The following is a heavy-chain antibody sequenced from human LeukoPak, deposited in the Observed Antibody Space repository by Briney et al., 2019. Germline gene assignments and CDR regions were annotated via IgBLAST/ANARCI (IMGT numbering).Heavy chain of an antibody. CDR3: ARPRGHVVVPAAYYYYYMDV. CDR2: IYYSGST. J-gene: IGHJ6*03. Sequence: PSETLSLTCTVSGGSISSSSYYWGWIRQPPGKGLEWIGSIYYSGSTYYNPSLKSRVTISVDTSKNQFSLKLSSVTAADTAVYYCARPRGHVVVPAAYYYYYMDVWGKGTTVTVSS. CDR1: GGSISSSSYY. V-gene: IGHV4-39*01. D-gene: IGHD2-2*01.